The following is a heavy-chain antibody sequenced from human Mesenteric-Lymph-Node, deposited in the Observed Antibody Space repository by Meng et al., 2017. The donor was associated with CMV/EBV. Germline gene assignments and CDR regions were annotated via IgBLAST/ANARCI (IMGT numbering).Heavy chain of an antibody. V-gene: IGHV1-2*02. CDR1: GYTFTGYY. Sequence: ASVKVSCKASGYTFTGYYMHWVRQAPGQGLEWMGWINPNSGGTNYAQKFQGRVTMTRDTSISTAYMELSRLRSDDTAVYYCAYPSSSWYGGFEYWGQGTLVTVSS. J-gene: IGHJ4*02. CDR3: AYPSSSWYGGFEY. CDR2: INPNSGGT. D-gene: IGHD6-13*01.